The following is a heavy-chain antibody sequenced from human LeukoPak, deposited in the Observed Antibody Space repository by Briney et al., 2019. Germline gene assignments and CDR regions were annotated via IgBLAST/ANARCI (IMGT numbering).Heavy chain of an antibody. CDR2: IKSDGSST. Sequence: GGFLRLSRAASGFTFSRYWMDWVRPAPGKGLGWVSRIKSDGSSTSYADSVKGRFTISRDNAKNTLYLQMNSLRAEDTAVYYCARRGAATDAFDIWGQGTMVTVSS. D-gene: IGHD1-26*01. V-gene: IGHV3-74*01. J-gene: IGHJ3*02. CDR3: ARRGAATDAFDI. CDR1: GFTFSRYW.